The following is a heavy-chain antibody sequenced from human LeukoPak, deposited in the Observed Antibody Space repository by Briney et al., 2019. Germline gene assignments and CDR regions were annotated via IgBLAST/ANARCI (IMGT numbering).Heavy chain of an antibody. V-gene: IGHV4-39*01. CDR2: IYYSGST. CDR3: ARRYCSGGSCYYFDY. J-gene: IGHJ4*02. CDR1: GGSISSSGYY. D-gene: IGHD2-15*01. Sequence: PSETLSLTCTVSGGSISSSGYYWGWIRQPPGKGLEWIGSIYYSGSTYYNPSLKSRVTVSVDTSKNQFSLKLSSVTAADTAVHYCARRYCSGGSCYYFDYWGQGTLVTVSS.